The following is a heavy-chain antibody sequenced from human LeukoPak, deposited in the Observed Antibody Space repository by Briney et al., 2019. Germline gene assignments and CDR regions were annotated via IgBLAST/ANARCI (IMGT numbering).Heavy chain of an antibody. D-gene: IGHD2-21*02. CDR3: ARERQDTVIHSGAFDI. J-gene: IGHJ3*02. CDR2: NGSHT. Sequence: GGSLRLSCAASGFTSSNYFMHWVRQAPGKGLEWVADNGSHTFYVESVKGRFTISRDNSKNTLYLQMNSLGPEDTAVYFCARERQDTVIHSGAFDIWGQGTMVTVSS. CDR1: GFTSSNYF. V-gene: IGHV3-30-3*01.